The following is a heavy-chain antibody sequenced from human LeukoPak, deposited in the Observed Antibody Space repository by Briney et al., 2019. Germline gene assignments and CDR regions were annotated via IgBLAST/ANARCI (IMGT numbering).Heavy chain of an antibody. CDR3: ARLSADIWSGYLNWFDP. J-gene: IGHJ5*02. D-gene: IGHD3-3*01. Sequence: SETLSLTCTVSGGSISSSSYYWGWIRQPPGKGLEWIGRISYSGSSYYNPSLKSPVIISVDTSKNQFSLRLSSVTAADTAVYYCARLSADIWSGYLNWFDPWGQGTLVTVSS. V-gene: IGHV4-39*07. CDR1: GGSISSSSYY. CDR2: ISYSGSS.